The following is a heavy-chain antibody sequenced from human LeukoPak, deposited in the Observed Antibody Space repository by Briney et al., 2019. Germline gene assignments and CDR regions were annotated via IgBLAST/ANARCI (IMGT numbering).Heavy chain of an antibody. CDR2: ISSSSSYI. CDR3: ARDMPLEVAPDAFDI. V-gene: IGHV3-21*01. Sequence: GGSLRLSRAASGFTFSSYSMNWVRQAPGKGLEWVSSISSSSSYIYYADSVKGRFTISRDNAKNSLYLQMNSLRAEDTAVYYCARDMPLEVAPDAFDIWGQGTMVTVSS. J-gene: IGHJ3*02. CDR1: GFTFSSYS. D-gene: IGHD2-2*01.